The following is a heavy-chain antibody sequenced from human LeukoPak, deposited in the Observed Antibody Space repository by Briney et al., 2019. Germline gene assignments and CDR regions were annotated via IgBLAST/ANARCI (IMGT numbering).Heavy chain of an antibody. J-gene: IGHJ4*02. D-gene: IGHD6-19*01. CDR3: AREAIAVAGTHFDY. Sequence: GGSLRLSCAASGFTFSGYAMSWVRQAPGKGLGWVSAISGSGGGTYYADSVKGRFTISRDNSKNTLYLQMNSLRAEDTAVYYCAREAIAVAGTHFDYWGQGTLVTVSS. V-gene: IGHV3-23*01. CDR1: GFTFSGYA. CDR2: ISGSGGGT.